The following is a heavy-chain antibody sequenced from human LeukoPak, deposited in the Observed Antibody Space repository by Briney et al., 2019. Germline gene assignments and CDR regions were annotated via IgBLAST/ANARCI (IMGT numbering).Heavy chain of an antibody. D-gene: IGHD5-24*01. J-gene: IGHJ6*03. Sequence: SETLSLTCTVSGGSISSYYWGWIRQPPGKGLEWIGSIYYSGSTYYNPSLKSRVTISVDTSKNQFSLKLSSVTAADTAVYYCARHATEMATIDYYYYMDVWGKGTTVTVSS. V-gene: IGHV4-39*01. CDR2: IYYSGST. CDR3: ARHATEMATIDYYYYMDV. CDR1: GGSISSYY.